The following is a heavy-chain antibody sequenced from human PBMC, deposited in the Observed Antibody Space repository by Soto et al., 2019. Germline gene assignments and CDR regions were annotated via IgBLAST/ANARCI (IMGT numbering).Heavy chain of an antibody. J-gene: IGHJ5*02. Sequence: PSETLSLTFAVSGGSISSGGYSWSWLRQPPGKGLEWIGYIYHSGSTYYNPSLKSRVTISVDRSKNQFSLKLSSVTAADTAVYYCARGPLGGYSSSSDNWFDPWGQGTLVTVSS. V-gene: IGHV4-30-2*01. CDR1: GGSISSGGYS. CDR3: ARGPLGGYSSSSDNWFDP. CDR2: IYHSGST. D-gene: IGHD6-6*01.